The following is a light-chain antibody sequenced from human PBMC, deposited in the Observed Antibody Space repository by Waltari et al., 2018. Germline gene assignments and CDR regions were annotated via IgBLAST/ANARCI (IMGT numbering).Light chain of an antibody. CDR3: QQYYSTPPYT. Sequence: DIVMTQSPESLAVSLGERATINCKSSQRVLYSSNNKNYLAWYQQKPGQPPKLLIYCASTRESGVPDRFSGSGSGTDFTLPISSLQAEDVAVYYCQQYYSTPPYTFGQGTKLEI. CDR1: QRVLYSSNNKNY. J-gene: IGKJ2*01. CDR2: CAS. V-gene: IGKV4-1*01.